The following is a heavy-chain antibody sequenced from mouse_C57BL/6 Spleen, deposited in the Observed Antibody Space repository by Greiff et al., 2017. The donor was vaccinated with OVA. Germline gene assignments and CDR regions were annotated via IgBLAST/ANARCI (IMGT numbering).Heavy chain of an antibody. J-gene: IGHJ4*01. V-gene: IGHV1-69*01. CDR3: ARGNYDYDDAMDY. Sequence: QVQLQQPGAELVMPGASVKLSCKASGYTFTSYWMHWVKQRPGQGLEWIGEFDPSDSYTNYNQKFKGKSTLTVDKSSSTAYMQLSSLTSEDSAVYYCARGNYDYDDAMDYWGQGTSVTVSS. D-gene: IGHD2-4*01. CDR2: FDPSDSYT. CDR1: GYTFTSYW.